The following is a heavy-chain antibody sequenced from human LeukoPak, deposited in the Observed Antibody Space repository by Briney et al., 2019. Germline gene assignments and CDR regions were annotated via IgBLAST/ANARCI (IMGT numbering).Heavy chain of an antibody. J-gene: IGHJ4*02. CDR1: GFTFSSYW. Sequence: GGSLRLSCAASGFTFSSYWMHWVRQAPGKGLVWVSRINSDGSSTSYADSVKGRFTTSRDNAKNSLYLQMNSLRAEATAVYYCARDLGTRPYDSSGFPPDYRGQGTLFTVSS. D-gene: IGHD3-22*01. CDR2: INSDGSST. CDR3: ARDLGTRPYDSSGFPPDY. V-gene: IGHV3-74*01.